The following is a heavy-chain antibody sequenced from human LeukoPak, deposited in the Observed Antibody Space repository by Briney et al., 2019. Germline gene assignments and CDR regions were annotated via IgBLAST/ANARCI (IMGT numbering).Heavy chain of an antibody. Sequence: SETLSLTCTVSGGSISSYYWSWIRQPPGKGLEWIGYIYYSGSTNYNPSLKSRVTISVDTSKNQFSLKLSSVTAADTAVYYCARWIIGNWALGYWGQGTLVTVSS. D-gene: IGHD7-27*01. CDR3: ARWIIGNWALGY. V-gene: IGHV4-59*01. CDR2: IYYSGST. CDR1: GGSISSYY. J-gene: IGHJ4*02.